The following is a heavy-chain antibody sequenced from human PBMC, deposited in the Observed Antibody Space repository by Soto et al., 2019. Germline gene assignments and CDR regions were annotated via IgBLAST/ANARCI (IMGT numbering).Heavy chain of an antibody. V-gene: IGHV4-30-2*01. CDR2: IFHSGGT. Sequence: SETLSLTCGVSGDSISSGGFSWSWVRQPPGGGLEWIGYIFHSGGTYYNPSLKSRVTISIDRSKNQFSLKLNSVTAADTAVYYCARGGDYYFHSWGQGTMVTVYS. CDR3: ARGGDYYFHS. CDR1: GDSISSGGFS. J-gene: IGHJ4*02. D-gene: IGHD2-21*02.